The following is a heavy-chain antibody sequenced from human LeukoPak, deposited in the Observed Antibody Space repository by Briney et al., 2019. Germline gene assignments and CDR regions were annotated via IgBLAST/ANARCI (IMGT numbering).Heavy chain of an antibody. CDR3: ASLYGSEEPYFDY. Sequence: GGSLRLSCAASGFTFSSYSMNWVRQAPGKGLERVSSISSSSSYIYYADSVKGRFTISRDNAKNSLYLQMNGLRAEDTAVYYCASLYGSEEPYFDYWGQGTLVTVSS. D-gene: IGHD3-10*01. CDR2: ISSSSSYI. V-gene: IGHV3-21*01. CDR1: GFTFSSYS. J-gene: IGHJ4*02.